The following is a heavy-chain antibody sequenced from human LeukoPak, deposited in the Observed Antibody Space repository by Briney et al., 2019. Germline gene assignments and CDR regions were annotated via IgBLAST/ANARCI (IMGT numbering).Heavy chain of an antibody. CDR1: GFTFSNYA. Sequence: GSLRLSCAASGFTFSNYAMRWVRQAPGKGLEWVSGISGSGDSTYYADSVKGRFIISRDNSKDTLYLQMNSLRAEDTAVYYCARRSGIAVAGAFDYWGQGTLVTVSS. CDR3: ARRSGIAVAGAFDY. CDR2: ISGSGDST. J-gene: IGHJ4*02. V-gene: IGHV3-23*01. D-gene: IGHD6-19*01.